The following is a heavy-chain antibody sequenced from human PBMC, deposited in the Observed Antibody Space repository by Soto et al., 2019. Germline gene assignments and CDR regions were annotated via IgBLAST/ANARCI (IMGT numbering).Heavy chain of an antibody. J-gene: IGHJ6*03. CDR3: ARWGDLNSISWYVPSYYYMDF. CDR1: GYTFTSYD. V-gene: IGHV1-8*01. D-gene: IGHD6-13*01. Sequence: QVQLVQSGAEVKKPGASVKVSCKASGYTFTSYDINWVRQATGQGLEWMGWMNANSGNTGYALKFQGRVTMTRNTSISTAYMELNSLRSEDTAVYYCARWGDLNSISWYVPSYYYMDFWGKGTTLTVSS. CDR2: MNANSGNT.